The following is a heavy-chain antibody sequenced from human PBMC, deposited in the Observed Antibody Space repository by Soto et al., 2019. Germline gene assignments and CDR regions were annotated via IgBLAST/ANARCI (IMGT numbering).Heavy chain of an antibody. CDR1: GVSMRNSY. CDR2: ISTSGNT. D-gene: IGHD3-16*01. V-gene: IGHV4-4*07. Sequence: QVQLEESGPGLVKPSETLSLICSVSGVSMRNSYWTWIRQSAGKGLEWIGRISTSGNTNYNPSLNSPLTTSEDTSKNQVALKLPSVTAADTAVYYCARGGGVPALGDPWGQGTLVTVSS. J-gene: IGHJ5*02. CDR3: ARGGGVPALGDP.